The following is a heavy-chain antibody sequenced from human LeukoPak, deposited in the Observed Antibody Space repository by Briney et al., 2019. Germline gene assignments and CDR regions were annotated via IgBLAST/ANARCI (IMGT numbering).Heavy chain of an antibody. CDR2: ISAYNDNT. V-gene: IGHV1-18*01. J-gene: IGHJ4*02. Sequence: ASVKVSCKASGYTFTNYGISWVRQAPGQGLEWMGWISAYNDNTKYAQKVQGRVTMTTETSTSTAYMELRSLTSDDTAVYYCAKAPRDSSGYFLYCLDHWGQGTLVTVSS. CDR3: AKAPRDSSGYFLYCLDH. CDR1: GYTFTNYG. D-gene: IGHD3-22*01.